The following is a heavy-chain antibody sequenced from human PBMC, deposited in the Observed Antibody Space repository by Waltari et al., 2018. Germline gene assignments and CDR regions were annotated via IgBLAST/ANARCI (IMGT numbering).Heavy chain of an antibody. CDR2: ISSRSTHI. Sequence: EVHLLESGGGLVKPGGSLTLSCAASGFTFSSYAMNWVRQTPGKGLEWVSSISSRSTHIFQADSVKGRFTISRDNAKSSLYLRMNSLRVEDTAVYYCAREHRLGSSSSWYGSDYWGQGILVTVSS. CDR1: GFTFSSYA. CDR3: AREHRLGSSSSWYGSDY. V-gene: IGHV3-21*04. D-gene: IGHD2-2*01. J-gene: IGHJ4*02.